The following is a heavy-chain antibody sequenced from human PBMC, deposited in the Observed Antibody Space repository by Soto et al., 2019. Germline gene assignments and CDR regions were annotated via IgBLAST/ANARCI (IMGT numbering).Heavy chain of an antibody. CDR1: GGSISSGAYL. D-gene: IGHD6-6*01. CDR2: IYYSGST. Sequence: SETLSLTCTVSGGSISSGAYLWSWIRQPPGKGLEWIGYIYYSGSTYYNPSLKSRVTISVDTSKNQFSLKLSSVTAADTAVYYCAILGEQLVRYYYLMEVWGQCTSVT. V-gene: IGHV4-30-4*01. J-gene: IGHJ6*02. CDR3: AILGEQLVRYYYLMEV.